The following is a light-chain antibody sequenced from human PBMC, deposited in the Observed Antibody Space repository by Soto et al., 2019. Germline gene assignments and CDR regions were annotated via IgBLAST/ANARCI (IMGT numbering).Light chain of an antibody. Sequence: DVQMTQSPSTLSASVGDRVTITCRASQTINNWLAWYQQRPGKAPTFLIYKTSTLETGVPSRFSGSGSGTEFTLTISSLQPEDFAIYYCQQYKTYPWTFGQGTRVE. CDR2: KTS. CDR1: QTINNW. J-gene: IGKJ1*01. CDR3: QQYKTYPWT. V-gene: IGKV1-5*03.